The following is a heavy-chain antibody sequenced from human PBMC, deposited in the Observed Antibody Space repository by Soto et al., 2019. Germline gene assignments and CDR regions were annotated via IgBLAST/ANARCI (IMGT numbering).Heavy chain of an antibody. D-gene: IGHD2-2*01. CDR3: ARGGDIVVVPAALDYYGMDV. V-gene: IGHV1-69*13. J-gene: IGHJ6*02. CDR2: IIPIFGTA. Sequence: SVKVSCKASGGTFSSYAISWVRQAPGQGLEWMGGIIPIFGTANYAQKFQGRVTITADESTSTAYMELSSLRSEDTAVYYCARGGDIVVVPAALDYYGMDVWGQGTTVTVSS. CDR1: GGTFSSYA.